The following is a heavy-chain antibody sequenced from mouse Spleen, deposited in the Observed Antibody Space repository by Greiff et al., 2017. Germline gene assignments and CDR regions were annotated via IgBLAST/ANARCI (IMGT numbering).Heavy chain of an antibody. Sequence: VKLMESGAELVRPGTSVKVSCKASGYAFTNYLIEWVKQRPGQGLEWIGVINPGSGGTNYNEKFKGKATLTADKSSSTAYMQLSSLTSEDSAVYFCARGDYYGSYFDYWGQGTTLTVSS. J-gene: IGHJ2*01. V-gene: IGHV1-54*01. CDR1: GYAFTNYL. D-gene: IGHD1-1*01. CDR2: INPGSGGT. CDR3: ARGDYYGSYFDY.